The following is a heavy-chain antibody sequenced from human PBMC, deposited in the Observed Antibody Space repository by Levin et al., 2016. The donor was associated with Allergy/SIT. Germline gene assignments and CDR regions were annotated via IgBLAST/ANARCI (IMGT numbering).Heavy chain of an antibody. J-gene: IGHJ6*02. D-gene: IGHD2-8*02. Sequence: GESLKISCEVSGFTFSSYVLHWVRQAPGKGLEWVAVIARDGSNYEQYAESVKGRFTISRDESKNTLYLQMNSLRPEDTAVYYCSKDILVVMSTRSPNYYSMDVWGQGTTVAVSS. CDR1: GFTFSSYV. V-gene: IGHV3-30*18. CDR3: SKDILVVMSTRSPNYYSMDV. CDR2: IARDGSNYE.